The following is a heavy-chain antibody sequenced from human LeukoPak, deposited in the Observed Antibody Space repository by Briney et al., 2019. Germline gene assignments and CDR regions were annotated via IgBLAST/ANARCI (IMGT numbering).Heavy chain of an antibody. D-gene: IGHD6-6*01. CDR3: ARDSEYSSSLPLDY. V-gene: IGHV3-7*01. CDR1: GGTFSSYA. CDR2: IKQDGSEK. J-gene: IGHJ4*02. Sequence: SCKASGGTFSSYAISWVRQAPGKGLEWVANIKQDGSEKYYVDSVKGRFTIPRDNAKNSLYLQMNSLRAEDTAVYYCARDSEYSSSLPLDYWGQGTLVTVSS.